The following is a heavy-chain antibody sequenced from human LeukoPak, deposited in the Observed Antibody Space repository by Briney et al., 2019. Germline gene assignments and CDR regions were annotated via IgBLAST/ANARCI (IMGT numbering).Heavy chain of an antibody. D-gene: IGHD1-1*01. CDR3: TRAKRVIFDY. J-gene: IGHJ4*02. Sequence: ASVKVSCKGSGYTFTGYYMHWVRQAPGQGLEWMGWINPNSGATLYAQKFQGRVTMTRDTSINTAYMELSSLRSDDTAVYYCTRAKRVIFDYWGQGTLVTVSS. CDR1: GYTFTGYY. CDR2: INPNSGAT. V-gene: IGHV1-2*02.